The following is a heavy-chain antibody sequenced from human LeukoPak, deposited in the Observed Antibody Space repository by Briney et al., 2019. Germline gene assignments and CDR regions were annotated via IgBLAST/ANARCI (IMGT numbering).Heavy chain of an antibody. J-gene: IGHJ3*02. V-gene: IGHV3-30*02. CDR1: GFTFSSYG. CDR3: ARGSDYDILTGYSFGAFDI. CDR2: IRYDGTNK. D-gene: IGHD3-9*01. Sequence: GGSLRLSCAASGFTFSSYGMHWVRQAPGKGLDWAAVIRYDGTNKYYADSVKGRFTISRDNSKNTLYLQMNSLRAEDTAVYYCARGSDYDILTGYSFGAFDIWGQGTMVTVSS.